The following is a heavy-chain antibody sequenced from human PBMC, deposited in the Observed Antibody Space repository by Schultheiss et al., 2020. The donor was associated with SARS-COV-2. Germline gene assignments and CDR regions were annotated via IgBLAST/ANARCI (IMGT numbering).Heavy chain of an antibody. CDR3: ARDRARLGFDFFFDY. J-gene: IGHJ4*02. CDR1: GFTFSSYG. Sequence: GESLKISCAASGFTFSSYGMHWVRQAPGKGLEWVAVIWYDGSNKYYADSVKGRFTISRDNSKNTLYLQMNSLRAEDTAVYYCARDRARLGFDFFFDYWGQGTLVTVSS. D-gene: IGHD3-3*01. CDR2: IWYDGSNK. V-gene: IGHV3-33*01.